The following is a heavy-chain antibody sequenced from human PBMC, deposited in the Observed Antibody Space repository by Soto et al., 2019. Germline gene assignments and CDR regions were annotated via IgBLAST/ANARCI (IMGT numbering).Heavy chain of an antibody. V-gene: IGHV4-34*01. Sequence: PSETLSLICAVYGGSFSGYYWSWIRQPPGKGLEWIGEINHSGSTNYNPSLKSRVTISVDTSKNQFSLKLSSVTAADTAVYYCARAPRVGVATIGYYYYYYGMDVWGQGTTVTVSS. CDR1: GGSFSGYY. CDR3: ARAPRVGVATIGYYYYYYGMDV. D-gene: IGHD5-12*01. J-gene: IGHJ6*02. CDR2: INHSGST.